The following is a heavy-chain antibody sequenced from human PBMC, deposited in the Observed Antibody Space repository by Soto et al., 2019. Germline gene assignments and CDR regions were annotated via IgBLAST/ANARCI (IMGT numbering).Heavy chain of an antibody. CDR1: GFTFSSYA. V-gene: IGHV3-30-3*01. J-gene: IGHJ4*02. D-gene: IGHD6-19*01. Sequence: GGSLRLSCAASGFTFSSYAMHWVRQAPGKGLEWVAVISYDGSNKYYAASVKGRFTISRDNSKNTLYLQMNSLRAEDTAVYYCARDGGVSSGWYADYWGQGTLVTVSS. CDR2: ISYDGSNK. CDR3: ARDGGVSSGWYADY.